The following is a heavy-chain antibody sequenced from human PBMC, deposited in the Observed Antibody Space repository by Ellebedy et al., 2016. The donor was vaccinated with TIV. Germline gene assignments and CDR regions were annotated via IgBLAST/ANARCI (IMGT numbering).Heavy chain of an antibody. CDR2: IIPIFGTA. Sequence: SVKVSXXASGGTFSTHAISWVRQAPGQGLEWMGVIIPIFGTANYAEKFQGRVTFTADKSTSTAYMELSSLRSEDTAVYYCAREDITIFSLDYWGQGTLVTVSS. D-gene: IGHD3-3*01. CDR3: AREDITIFSLDY. J-gene: IGHJ4*02. V-gene: IGHV1-69*06. CDR1: GGTFSTHA.